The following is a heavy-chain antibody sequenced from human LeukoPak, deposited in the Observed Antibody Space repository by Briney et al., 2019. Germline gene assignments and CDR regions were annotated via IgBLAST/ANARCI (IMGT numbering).Heavy chain of an antibody. D-gene: IGHD6-13*01. CDR1: GYTFASYY. V-gene: IGHV1-46*01. Sequence: ASVKVSCKASGYTFASYYMHWVRQAPGQGLEWMGIINPSGGSTSYAQKFQGRVTMTRDMSTSTVYMELSSLRSEDTAVYYCPRDYTGYSSSRGYWGQGTLVTVSS. J-gene: IGHJ4*02. CDR3: PRDYTGYSSSRGY. CDR2: INPSGGST.